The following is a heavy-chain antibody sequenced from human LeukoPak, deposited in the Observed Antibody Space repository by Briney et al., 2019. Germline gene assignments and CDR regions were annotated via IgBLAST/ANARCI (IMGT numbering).Heavy chain of an antibody. Sequence: GGSLRPSCAASGFTFSGHAMTWVRQAPEKGLEWVSTISGSGVTTYYADSVKGRFTISRDNSRNTLYLQMNSLRAEDTAVYYCAKGRLDWLSLDYWGQGTLVTVSS. CDR1: GFTFSGHA. CDR2: ISGSGVTT. V-gene: IGHV3-23*01. D-gene: IGHD3-9*01. J-gene: IGHJ4*02. CDR3: AKGRLDWLSLDY.